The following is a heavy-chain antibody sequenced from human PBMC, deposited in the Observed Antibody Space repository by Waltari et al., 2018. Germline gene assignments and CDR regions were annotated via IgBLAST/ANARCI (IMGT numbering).Heavy chain of an antibody. D-gene: IGHD3-22*01. V-gene: IGHV4-61*02. CDR3: ARDRGSSGYLDY. CDR2: IYTSGST. Sequence: QVQLQESGPGLVKPSQTLSLTCPVSGASISRGSYSWSWIRQPAGKGLEWIGRIYTSGSTNYNPSLKSRVTISVDTSKNQFSLKLSSVTAADTAVYYCARDRGSSGYLDYWGQGTLVTVSS. CDR1: GASISRGSYS. J-gene: IGHJ4*02.